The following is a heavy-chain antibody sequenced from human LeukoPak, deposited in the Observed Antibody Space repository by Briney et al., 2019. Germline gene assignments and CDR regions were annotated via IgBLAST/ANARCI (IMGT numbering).Heavy chain of an antibody. J-gene: IGHJ4*02. CDR1: GFTFSSYS. D-gene: IGHD6-19*01. V-gene: IGHV3-48*01. Sequence: GGSLRLSCAASGFTFSSYSMNWVRQAPGKGLEWVSYISSSSTIYYADSVKGRFTISRDNAKNSLYLQMNSLRAEDTAVYYCARRGAVAGTVDYWGQGTLVTVSS. CDR3: ARRGAVAGTVDY. CDR2: ISSSSTI.